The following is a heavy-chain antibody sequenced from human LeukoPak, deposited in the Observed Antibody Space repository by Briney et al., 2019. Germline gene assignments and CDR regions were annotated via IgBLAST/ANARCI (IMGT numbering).Heavy chain of an antibody. CDR1: GFTFSSYA. J-gene: IGHJ5*01. V-gene: IGHV3-23*01. CDR3: TRAKVPPRPTWFGS. D-gene: IGHD2-2*01. CDR2: ISGSGGST. Sequence: QPGGSLRLSCAASGFTFSSYAMSWVRQAPGKGLEWVSAISGSGGSTYYADPVKGRFTISRDNSKNTLYLQMNSLRAEDTAVYYCTRAKVPPRPTWFGSWGQGTLVTVSS.